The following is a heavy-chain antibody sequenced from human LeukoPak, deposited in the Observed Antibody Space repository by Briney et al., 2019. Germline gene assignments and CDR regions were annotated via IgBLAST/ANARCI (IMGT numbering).Heavy chain of an antibody. CDR1: GFTFSSYG. D-gene: IGHD5-24*01. CDR3: AKAGFAREMATNYFDY. J-gene: IGHJ4*02. Sequence: PGGSLRLSCAASGFTFSSYGMHWVRQAPGKGLEWVAVISYDGSNKYYADSVKGRFTISRDNSKNTLYLQMNSLRAEDTAVYYCAKAGFAREMATNYFDYWGQGTLVTVSS. CDR2: ISYDGSNK. V-gene: IGHV3-30*18.